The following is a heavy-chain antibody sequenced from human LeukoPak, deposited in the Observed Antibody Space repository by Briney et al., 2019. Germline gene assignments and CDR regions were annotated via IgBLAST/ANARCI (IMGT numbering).Heavy chain of an antibody. Sequence: SETLSLTCAVYGGSFSGYYWSWIRQPPGKGLEWIGEINHSGSTNYNPSLKSRVTISVDTSKNQFSLKLSSVTAADTAVYYCARVRYDFWTASKKYYFDYWGQGTLVTVSS. CDR2: INHSGST. CDR1: GGSFSGYY. D-gene: IGHD3-3*01. V-gene: IGHV4-34*01. CDR3: ARVRYDFWTASKKYYFDY. J-gene: IGHJ4*02.